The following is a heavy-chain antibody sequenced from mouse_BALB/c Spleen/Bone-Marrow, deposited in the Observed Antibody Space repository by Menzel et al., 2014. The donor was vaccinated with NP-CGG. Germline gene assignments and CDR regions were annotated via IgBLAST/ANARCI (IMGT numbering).Heavy chain of an antibody. Sequence: EVQRVESGGGLVQPGGSLRLSCATSGSTFTDYYMNWVRQPPGKALEWLGFIRNKAYSYTTEYSASVKGRFTISRDNSQSILYLQMNTLRAEDSATYYCARDMGGLLFDYWGQGTTLTVSS. V-gene: IGHV7-3*02. J-gene: IGHJ2*01. CDR1: GSTFTDYY. CDR3: ARDMGGLLFDY. CDR2: IRNKAYSYTT. D-gene: IGHD2-3*01.